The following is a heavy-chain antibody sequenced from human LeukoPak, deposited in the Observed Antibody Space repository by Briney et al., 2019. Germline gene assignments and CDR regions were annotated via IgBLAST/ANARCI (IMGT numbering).Heavy chain of an antibody. D-gene: IGHD2-2*01. CDR1: GFTFSNYA. Sequence: GGSLRLSCAVSGFTFSNYAIHWVRQAPGKGLEWVALISFDGSNKYYADSVKGRFTISRDNSENTLHLQMNSLRPEDTAVYYCAKGSSPYDYYYYGMDVWGQGTTVTVSS. CDR2: ISFDGSNK. CDR3: AKGSSPYDYYYYGMDV. J-gene: IGHJ6*02. V-gene: IGHV3-30-3*02.